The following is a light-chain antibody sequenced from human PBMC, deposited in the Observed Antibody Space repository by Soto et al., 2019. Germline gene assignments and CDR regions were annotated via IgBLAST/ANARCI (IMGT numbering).Light chain of an antibody. CDR3: QQYGSSALT. J-gene: IGKJ4*01. CDR1: QSVSSSY. CDR2: CAY. V-gene: IGKV3-20*01. Sequence: EIVLTQSPGTLSLSPGERATLSCRASQSVSSSYLGWYQQKPGQAPRLLIYCAYSSVTGIPDRFSGSGYGKDFTLTFSSLEPEAFAVYYCQQYGSSALTFGGGTKVEIK.